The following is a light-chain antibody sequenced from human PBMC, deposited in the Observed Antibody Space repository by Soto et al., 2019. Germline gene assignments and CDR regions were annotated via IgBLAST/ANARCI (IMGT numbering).Light chain of an antibody. CDR3: QQSFGTPRT. CDR2: DAS. Sequence: DLQMTQSPSSLSASVGDRVTITCRASQTINSYLNWYQQKPGKAPRLLIFDASSLQTGVPSRFSGSGSRTEFTLTITSLQPEDFATYFCQQSFGTPRTFGQGTKVEIK. J-gene: IGKJ1*01. CDR1: QTINSY. V-gene: IGKV1-39*01.